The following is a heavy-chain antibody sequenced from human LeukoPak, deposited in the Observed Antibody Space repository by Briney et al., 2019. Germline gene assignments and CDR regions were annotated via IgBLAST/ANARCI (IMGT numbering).Heavy chain of an antibody. J-gene: IGHJ4*02. Sequence: GGSLRLSCAASGFTFSIHSINWVRQAPGKGLEWVSSISSNSNYKYYADSVKGRFTVSRDNAKNLVYLQTNSLRADDTAVYYCVRDNDRSGYYPYFHYWGQGALVTVSS. V-gene: IGHV3-21*01. CDR2: ISSNSNYK. CDR3: VRDNDRSGYYPYFHY. CDR1: GFTFSIHS. D-gene: IGHD3-22*01.